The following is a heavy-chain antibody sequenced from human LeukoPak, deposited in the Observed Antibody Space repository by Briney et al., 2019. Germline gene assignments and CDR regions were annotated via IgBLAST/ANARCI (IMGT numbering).Heavy chain of an antibody. V-gene: IGHV3-11*01. J-gene: IGHJ5*02. D-gene: IGHD3-22*01. Sequence: GGSLRLSCAASGFTFGNSYMSWLRQAPGNGLQCVSYISHSGGTIHYADSVKGRFTISRDNAKNSPYLQMDSLRAEDTAVYFCARAPFDTKGYFQAPIRFDAWGQGTLVTVSS. CDR3: ARAPFDTKGYFQAPIRFDA. CDR2: ISHSGGTI. CDR1: GFTFGNSY.